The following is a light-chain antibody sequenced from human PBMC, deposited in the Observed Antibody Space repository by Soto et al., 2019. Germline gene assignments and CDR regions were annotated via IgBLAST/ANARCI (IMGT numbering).Light chain of an antibody. CDR3: QSYDTSLSGWV. Sequence: QAVVTQPPSVSGAPGQRITISCTGSSSNIGAGHDVHWYQQRPGTAPKLLIYGNTNRPSGVPDRFAASKSGTSASLAITGLQAEDEADYYCQSYDTSLSGWVFGGGTKVTVL. CDR1: SSNIGAGHD. V-gene: IGLV1-40*01. J-gene: IGLJ3*02. CDR2: GNT.